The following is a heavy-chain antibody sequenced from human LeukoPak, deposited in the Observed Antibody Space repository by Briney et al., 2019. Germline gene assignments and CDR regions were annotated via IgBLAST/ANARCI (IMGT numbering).Heavy chain of an antibody. J-gene: IGHJ6*03. D-gene: IGHD3-3*01. CDR3: ARDLRSGAYYYFYVDV. V-gene: IGHV3-64*01. CDR2: VSRNGGRT. Sequence: PGGSLRLSCAASGFTFSNAWMSWVRQAPGKGLEYVAAVSRNGGRTYYANSVKGRFTISRDNSRNTLYLQMGSLRPEDTALYYCARDLRSGAYYYFYVDVWGNGTTVVVSS. CDR1: GFTFSNAW.